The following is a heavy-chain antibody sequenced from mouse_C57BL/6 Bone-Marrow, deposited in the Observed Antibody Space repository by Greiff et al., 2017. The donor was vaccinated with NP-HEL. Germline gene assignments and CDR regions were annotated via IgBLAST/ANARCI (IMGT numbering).Heavy chain of an antibody. CDR3: TSYYYGSSGYFDF. CDR1: GFTFSNYW. Sequence: EVKLVESGGGLVQPGGSMKLSCVASGFTFSNYWMNWVRQSPEKGLEWVAQIRLKSDNYATHYAESVKGRFTISRDDSKSSVYLQMNNLRAEDTGIYYCTSYYYGSSGYFDFWGQGTTLTVSS. V-gene: IGHV6-3*01. D-gene: IGHD1-1*01. CDR2: IRLKSDNYAT. J-gene: IGHJ2*01.